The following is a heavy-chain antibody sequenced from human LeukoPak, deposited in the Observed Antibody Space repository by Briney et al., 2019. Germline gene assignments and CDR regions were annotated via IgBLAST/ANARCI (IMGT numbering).Heavy chain of an antibody. V-gene: IGHV3-7*03. CDR3: ARSSYSSSSSV. CDR1: GFTFSGFW. CDR2: INSDGSEG. D-gene: IGHD6-6*01. Sequence: GGSLRLSCAVSGFTFSGFWMSWSRQAPGKGLEWMASINSDGSEGYYADVVKGRFTISRDNAKNSLYLQINSLRAEDTAVYYCARSSYSSSSSVWGQGTMVTVSS. J-gene: IGHJ3*01.